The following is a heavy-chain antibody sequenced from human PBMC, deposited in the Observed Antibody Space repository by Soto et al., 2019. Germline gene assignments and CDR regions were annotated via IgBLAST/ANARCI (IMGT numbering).Heavy chain of an antibody. CDR3: ARDTEDYYYYGMDV. CDR1: GFTFSSYS. J-gene: IGHJ6*02. V-gene: IGHV3-48*02. Sequence: PGGSLRLSCAGSGFTFSSYSMNWVRQAPGKGLEWVSYISSSSSTIYYADSVKGRFTISRDNAKNSLYLQMNSLRDEDTAVYYCARDTEDYYYYGMDVWGQGTTVNVSS. CDR2: ISSSSSTI.